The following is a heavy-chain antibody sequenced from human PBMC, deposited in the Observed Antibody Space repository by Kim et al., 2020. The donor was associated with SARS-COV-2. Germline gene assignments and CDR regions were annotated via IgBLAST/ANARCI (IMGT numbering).Heavy chain of an antibody. D-gene: IGHD3-3*01. CDR2: IKQDGGDK. Sequence: GGSLRLSCAASGFTFSSYSMSWVRQAPGKGLEWVANIKQDGGDKYYVDSVKGRFTISRDNAKNSLYLQMNSLRAEDTAVYYCAREQSRISIFGGVVNY. CDR1: GFTFSSYS. J-gene: IGHJ4*01. CDR3: AREQSRISIFGGVVNY. V-gene: IGHV3-7*01.